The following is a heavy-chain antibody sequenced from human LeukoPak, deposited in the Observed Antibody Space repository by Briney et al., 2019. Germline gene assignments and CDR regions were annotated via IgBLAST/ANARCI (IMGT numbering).Heavy chain of an antibody. CDR2: VYYSGST. Sequence: KPSETLSLTCTVSGGXIXSYYWXXXXXPPGXGLEWIGYVYYSGSTNYNPTLKSRVYISVDTSNNQFSLKLRSVTAADTAVYYCVRAAGSSSWSTWGQGALVTVSS. D-gene: IGHD6-13*01. CDR3: VRAAGSSSWST. CDR1: GGXIXSYY. J-gene: IGHJ5*02. V-gene: IGHV4-59*01.